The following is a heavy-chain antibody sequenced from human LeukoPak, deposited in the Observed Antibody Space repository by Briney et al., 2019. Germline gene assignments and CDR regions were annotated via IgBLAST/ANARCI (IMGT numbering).Heavy chain of an antibody. CDR2: IYYSGST. V-gene: IGHV4-59*01. Sequence: SETLSLTCTVSGGSISSYYWSWIRQPPGKGLEWIGYIYYSGSTNRNPSLKSRATISVDTSKNQFSLKLSSVTAADTAMYYCARGISTSGLLPFAYWGQGTLVTVSS. CDR1: GGSISSYY. D-gene: IGHD6-19*01. CDR3: ARGISTSGLLPFAY. J-gene: IGHJ4*02.